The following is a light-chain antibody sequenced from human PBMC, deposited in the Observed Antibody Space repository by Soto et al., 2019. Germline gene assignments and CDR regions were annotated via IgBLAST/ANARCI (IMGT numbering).Light chain of an antibody. CDR2: DTS. J-gene: IGKJ4*01. CDR1: QSLSSF. Sequence: EIVLTQSPATLSLSPGERATLFCRASQSLSSFLAWFQQKPGQAPRLLIYDTSNRATGIPARFSGSGSGTDFTLTIRSLEPEDFAVYFCQQRANWPLTFGGGTKVEIK. V-gene: IGKV3-11*01. CDR3: QQRANWPLT.